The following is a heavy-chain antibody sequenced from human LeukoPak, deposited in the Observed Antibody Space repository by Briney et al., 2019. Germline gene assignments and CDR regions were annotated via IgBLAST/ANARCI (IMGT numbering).Heavy chain of an antibody. J-gene: IGHJ4*02. CDR3: ARDSDSSDFDY. D-gene: IGHD6-13*01. V-gene: IGHV3-7*05. CDR1: GFTFSSLW. CDR2: IKQDGSEK. Sequence: GGSLRLSCAASGFTFSSLWMSCVRQAPGKGLEWVANIKQDGSEKYYVDSVKGRFTISRDNTKNSLFLQMNSLRVEDTAVYYCARDSDSSDFDYWGQGTLVTVSS.